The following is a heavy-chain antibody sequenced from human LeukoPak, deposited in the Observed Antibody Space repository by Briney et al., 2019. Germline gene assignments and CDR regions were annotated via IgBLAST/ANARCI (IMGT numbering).Heavy chain of an antibody. CDR3: ARGYSSGWYP. Sequence: GGSLRLSCAASGFTFSSYAMHWVRQAPGKGLEWVAVISYDGSNKYYADSVKGRFTTSRDNSKNTLYLQMNNLRAEDTAVYYCARGYSSGWYPWGQGTLVTVSS. V-gene: IGHV3-30-3*01. J-gene: IGHJ5*02. D-gene: IGHD6-19*01. CDR2: ISYDGSNK. CDR1: GFTFSSYA.